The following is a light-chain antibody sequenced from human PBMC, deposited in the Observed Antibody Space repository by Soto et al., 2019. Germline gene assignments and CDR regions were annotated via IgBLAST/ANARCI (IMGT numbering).Light chain of an antibody. J-gene: IGKJ3*01. V-gene: IGKV3-20*01. CDR2: DTF. CDR3: QQYGSSQFT. CDR1: QSVNNNY. Sequence: EIVLMQSPGTLSLSPGEGATLSCRASQSVNNNYLAWYQQKPGQAPTVRIFDTFRRATGVPDRFSGSGSGTYLTLTISRLEPEDFAVYYCQQYGSSQFTFGPGTKVNVK.